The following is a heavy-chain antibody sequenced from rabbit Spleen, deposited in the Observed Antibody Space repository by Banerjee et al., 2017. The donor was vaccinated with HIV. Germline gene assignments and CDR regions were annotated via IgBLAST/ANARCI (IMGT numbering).Heavy chain of an antibody. CDR3: ARDSNDWCFDV. D-gene: IGHD4-1*01. CDR1: GVSFSGDSY. J-gene: IGHJ2*01. V-gene: IGHV1S40*01. Sequence: QSLEESGGDLVKPGASLTLTCIASGVSFSGDSYMCWVRQAPGKGLEWIVCIDIGSSGFTYYANWAKGRFTISKTSSTTVTLQMTSLTAADTATYFCARDSNDWCFDVWGQGTLVTVS. CDR2: IDIGSSGFT.